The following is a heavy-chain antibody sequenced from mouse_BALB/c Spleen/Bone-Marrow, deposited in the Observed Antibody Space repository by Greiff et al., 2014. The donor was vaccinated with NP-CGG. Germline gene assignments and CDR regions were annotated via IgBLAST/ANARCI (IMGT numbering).Heavy chain of an antibody. D-gene: IGHD1-3*01. CDR3: AREDNYAFAY. Sequence: DVHLVESGPGLVKPSQSLSLTCTVTGCSITSDYAWNWIRQFPGDKLEWMGYINYSGFTTYNPSLKSRISIIRDTSKNQFFLQLNSVTTEDTATYYCAREDNYAFAYWGQGTLVTVSA. V-gene: IGHV3-2*02. CDR1: GCSITSDYA. J-gene: IGHJ3*01. CDR2: INYSGFT.